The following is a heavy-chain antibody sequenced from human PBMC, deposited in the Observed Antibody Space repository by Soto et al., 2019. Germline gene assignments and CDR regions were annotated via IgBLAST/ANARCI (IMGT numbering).Heavy chain of an antibody. CDR2: IYYSGST. CDR3: ASDIVATMGLDY. J-gene: IGHJ4*02. Sequence: SETLSLTCTVSGGSISSYYWSWIRQPPGKGLEWIGYIYYSGSTNYNPSLKSRVTISVDTSKNQFSLKLSSVTAADTAVYYCASDIVATMGLDYWGQGTLVTVSS. CDR1: GGSISSYY. V-gene: IGHV4-59*08. D-gene: IGHD5-12*01.